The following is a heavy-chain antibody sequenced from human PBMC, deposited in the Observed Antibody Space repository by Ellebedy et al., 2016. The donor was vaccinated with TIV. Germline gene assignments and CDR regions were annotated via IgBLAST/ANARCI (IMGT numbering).Heavy chain of an antibody. Sequence: GESLKISCVTSGFNFINAWMNWVRQAPGKGLEWVGRIKSQASGGGADYAAPVKGRFTISRDDSQNTLYLQMTSLITEDTAVYYCTTDPYGGSHFDYWGQGTLVTVSS. V-gene: IGHV3-15*07. CDR2: IKSQASGGGA. D-gene: IGHD4-23*01. CDR3: TTDPYGGSHFDY. J-gene: IGHJ4*02. CDR1: GFNFINAW.